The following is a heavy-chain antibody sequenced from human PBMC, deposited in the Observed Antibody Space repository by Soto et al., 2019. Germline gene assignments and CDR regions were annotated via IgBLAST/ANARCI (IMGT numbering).Heavy chain of an antibody. CDR2: IYRSGTT. D-gene: IGHD3-16*01. CDR1: RRSMGRGYD. Sequence: PAEPLARRGAVARRSMGRGYDWGWIRQPTGKGLEWIGSIYRSGTTYYNQSLTSRATITADTSANKFSVLVNSVTAADMAIYYCARLPSHHLAAYWGQGALVPVS. J-gene: IGHJ4*02. V-gene: IGHV4-38-2*01. CDR3: ARLPSHHLAAY.